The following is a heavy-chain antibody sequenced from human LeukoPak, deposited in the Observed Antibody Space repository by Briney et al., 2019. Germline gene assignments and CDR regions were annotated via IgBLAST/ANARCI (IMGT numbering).Heavy chain of an antibody. CDR1: GGSFSGYY. CDR2: INHSGST. Sequence: PSETLSLTCAVYGGSFSGYYWSWIRQPPGKGLEWIGEINHSGSTNYNPSPKSRVTISVDTSKNQFSLKLSSVTAADTAVYYCARVLGSSIVVVPAAHNWFDPWGQGTLVTVSS. D-gene: IGHD2-2*01. V-gene: IGHV4-34*01. J-gene: IGHJ5*02. CDR3: ARVLGSSIVVVPAAHNWFDP.